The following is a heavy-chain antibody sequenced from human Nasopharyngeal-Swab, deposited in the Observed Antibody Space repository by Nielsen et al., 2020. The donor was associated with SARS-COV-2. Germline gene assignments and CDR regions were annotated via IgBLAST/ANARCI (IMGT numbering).Heavy chain of an antibody. CDR2: INAGNGNT. CDR3: ARGRGYYGSGGYYCYMDV. V-gene: IGHV1-3*01. J-gene: IGHJ6*03. Sequence: WVRQAPGQRLEWMGWINAGNGNTKYSQKFQGRVTITRDTSASTAYMELSSLRSEDTAVYYCARGRGYYGSGGYYCYMDVWGKGTTVTVSS. D-gene: IGHD3-10*01.